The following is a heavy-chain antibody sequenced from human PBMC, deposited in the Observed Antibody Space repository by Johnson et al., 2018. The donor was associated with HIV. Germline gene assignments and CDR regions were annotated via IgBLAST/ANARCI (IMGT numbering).Heavy chain of an antibody. CDR3: ARSYSSSSHDAFDI. Sequence: QVQLVESVGGVVQPGRSLRLSCAASGFTFSSYAMHWVRQAPGKGLEWVAVISYDGSNKYYADSVKGRFTISRDNSKDTLYLQMNSLRAEDTAVYYCARSYSSSSHDAFDIWGQGTMVTVSS. CDR2: ISYDGSNK. CDR1: GFTFSSYA. V-gene: IGHV3-30-3*01. J-gene: IGHJ3*02. D-gene: IGHD6-6*01.